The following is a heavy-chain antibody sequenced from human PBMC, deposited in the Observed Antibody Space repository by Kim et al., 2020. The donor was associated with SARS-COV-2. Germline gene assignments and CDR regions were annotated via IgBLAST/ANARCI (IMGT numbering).Heavy chain of an antibody. CDR1: GFTFSSYA. CDR2: ISGSGGST. J-gene: IGHJ4*02. CDR3: AKDPTAYYYDSSGPFDY. D-gene: IGHD3-22*01. V-gene: IGHV3-23*01. Sequence: GGSLRLSCAASGFTFSSYAMSWVRQAPGKGLEWVSAISGSGGSTYYADSVKGRFTISRDNSKNTLYLQMNSLRAEDTAVYYCAKDPTAYYYDSSGPFDYWGQGTLVTVSS.